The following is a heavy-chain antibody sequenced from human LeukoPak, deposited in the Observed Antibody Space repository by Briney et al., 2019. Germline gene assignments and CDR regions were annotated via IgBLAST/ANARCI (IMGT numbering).Heavy chain of an antibody. D-gene: IGHD2-15*01. CDR2: ISAYNGNT. Sequence: GASVKVSCKASGYTFTSYGISWVRQAPGQGLEWMGWISAYNGNTNYAQKPQGRVTMTTDTSTSTAYMELRSLRSDDTAVYYCARRHCSGGSCYLYSDYWGQGTLVTVSS. CDR3: ARRHCSGGSCYLYSDY. J-gene: IGHJ4*02. V-gene: IGHV1-18*01. CDR1: GYTFTSYG.